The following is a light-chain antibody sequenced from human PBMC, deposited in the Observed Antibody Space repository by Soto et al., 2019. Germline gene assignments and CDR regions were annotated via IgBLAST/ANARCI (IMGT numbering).Light chain of an antibody. CDR2: GAS. J-gene: IGKJ1*01. V-gene: IGKV3-20*01. CDR1: QSVSSRY. Sequence: MALTQSPGTLSLSPGERATLSGRASQSVSSRYLARYQQKPGPAPRIFISGASTRATGIPNRFSGSGSGTDLPLNISRLEPEEFSVYYCHGNGNSRCIFGQGTKVEIK. CDR3: HGNGNSRCI.